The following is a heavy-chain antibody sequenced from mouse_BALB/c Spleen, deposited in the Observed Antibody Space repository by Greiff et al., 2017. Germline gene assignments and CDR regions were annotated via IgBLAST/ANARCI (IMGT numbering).Heavy chain of an antibody. CDR1: GFTFSSFG. CDR2: ISSGSSTI. J-gene: IGHJ2*01. Sequence: EVQGVESGGGLVQPGGSRKLSCAASGFTFSSFGMHWVRQAPEKGLEWVAYISSGSSTIYYADTVKGRFTISRDNPKNTLFLQMTSLRSEDTAMYYCARTYYYGSSYFDYWGQGTTLTVSS. CDR3: ARTYYYGSSYFDY. V-gene: IGHV5-17*02. D-gene: IGHD1-1*01.